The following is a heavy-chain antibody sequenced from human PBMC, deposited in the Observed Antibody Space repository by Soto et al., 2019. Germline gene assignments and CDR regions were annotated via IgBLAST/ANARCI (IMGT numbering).Heavy chain of an antibody. CDR3: ARFLMGSTTLDY. D-gene: IGHD1-1*01. CDR1: GYTFNIYA. J-gene: IGHJ4*02. V-gene: IGHV1-3*01. CDR2: INVADGDT. Sequence: ASVKVSFKASGYTFNIYAMHWVRQAPGQGPEWIGWINVADGDTKYSQNFQGRVSITADTSANTAYMELTSLTSEDTAVYYCARFLMGSTTLDYWGQGTPVTVSS.